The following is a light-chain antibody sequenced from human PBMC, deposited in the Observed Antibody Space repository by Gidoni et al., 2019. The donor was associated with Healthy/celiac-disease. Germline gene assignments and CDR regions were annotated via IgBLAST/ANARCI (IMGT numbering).Light chain of an antibody. Sequence: DIQMTQSPSSLSASVGDRVTITCRASQSISSYLTWYQQKPGKAPKLLIYAASSLQSGVPSRFSGSGSGTDFTLTISSRQPEDCATYYCQQSYSTPRGFGGGTKVEIK. CDR3: QQSYSTPRG. V-gene: IGKV1-39*01. CDR1: QSISSY. J-gene: IGKJ4*01. CDR2: AAS.